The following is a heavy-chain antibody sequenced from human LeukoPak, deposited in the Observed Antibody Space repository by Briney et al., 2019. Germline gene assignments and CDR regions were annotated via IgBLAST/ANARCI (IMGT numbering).Heavy chain of an antibody. Sequence: GGSLRLSCAASGFTFSSYSMNWVRQAPGKGLEWVAFIRYHGSDKFYADSVKGRFTISRDNSKNTLYLQMNSLRPEDTSVYYCARSPTSWYFDYWGQGTLVTVSS. D-gene: IGHD2-2*01. CDR2: IRYHGSDK. V-gene: IGHV3-30*02. CDR1: GFTFSSYS. CDR3: ARSPTSWYFDY. J-gene: IGHJ4*02.